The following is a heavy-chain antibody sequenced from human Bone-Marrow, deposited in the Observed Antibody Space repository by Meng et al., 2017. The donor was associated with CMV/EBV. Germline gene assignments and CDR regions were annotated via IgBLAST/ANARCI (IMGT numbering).Heavy chain of an antibody. CDR2: ISPKSGGT. D-gene: IGHD4-11*01. Sequence: ASVKVSCKASGYTFTDYYVHWVRQAPGQGLEWVGCISPKSGGTNYAQKFQGRVTMTGDTSISTAYMELSRLRSDDTAVYYCTRAPTGTDNWFDPWGQGTLVTVSS. J-gene: IGHJ5*02. CDR3: TRAPTGTDNWFDP. CDR1: GYTFTDYY. V-gene: IGHV1-2*02.